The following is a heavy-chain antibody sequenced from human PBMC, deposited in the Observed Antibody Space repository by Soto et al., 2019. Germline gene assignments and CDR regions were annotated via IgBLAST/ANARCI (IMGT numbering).Heavy chain of an antibody. CDR3: AKDIALVRGVIIDVDV. D-gene: IGHD3-10*01. CDR2: ISYDGSKK. V-gene: IGHV3-30*18. CDR1: GFTFSNYG. J-gene: IGHJ6*02. Sequence: QVQLVESGGGVVQPGRSLRLSCTASGFTFSNYGMHWVRQAPGKGLKWVAVISYDGSKKYYADSVKGRFTISRDNSKNTVFLQMNSLRPEDTAVYYCAKDIALVRGVIIDVDVWGQGTTVTVSS.